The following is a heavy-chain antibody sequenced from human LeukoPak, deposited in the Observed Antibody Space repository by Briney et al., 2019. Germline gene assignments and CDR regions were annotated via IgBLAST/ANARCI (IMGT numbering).Heavy chain of an antibody. J-gene: IGHJ4*02. Sequence: GGSLRLSCATSGFTFDTYTMNWVRQAPGKGLEWVSYISSSGSTIYYADSVKGRFTISRDNAKNSLYLQMNSLRAEDTAVYYCARGPQDVPATDYWGQGTLVTVSS. CDR2: ISSSGSTI. D-gene: IGHD2-2*01. V-gene: IGHV3-48*04. CDR1: GFTFDTYT. CDR3: ARGPQDVPATDY.